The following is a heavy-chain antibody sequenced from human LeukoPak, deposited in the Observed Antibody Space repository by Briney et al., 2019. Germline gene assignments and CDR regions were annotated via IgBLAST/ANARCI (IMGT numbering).Heavy chain of an antibody. CDR1: GFTFSNFA. D-gene: IGHD3-3*01. CDR3: ANTRINYDFWSGYGY. CDR2: ISGSGGDT. V-gene: IGHV3-23*01. Sequence: PGGSLRLSCAASGFTFSNFAMSWVRQAPGKGLEWVSAISGSGGDTYYADSVKGRFTISRDNSKNTLYLQMNSLRAEDTAVYYCANTRINYDFWSGYGYWGQGTLVTVSS. J-gene: IGHJ4*02.